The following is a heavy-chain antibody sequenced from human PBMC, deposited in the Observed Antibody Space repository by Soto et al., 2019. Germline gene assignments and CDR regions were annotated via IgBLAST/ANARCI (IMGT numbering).Heavy chain of an antibody. J-gene: IGHJ3*02. CDR2: VYGSGSS. Sequence: QVQLQESGPGLVKPSETLSLTCTVSGVSITDFYWSWIRQPAGKGLEWIGRVYGSGSSSYNPSLKSRVTMSVDTSKKHFSLNLTSVSAADTAVYYCAVGEPPIWGQWTVVTVSS. CDR3: AVGEPPI. V-gene: IGHV4-4*07. CDR1: GVSITDFY.